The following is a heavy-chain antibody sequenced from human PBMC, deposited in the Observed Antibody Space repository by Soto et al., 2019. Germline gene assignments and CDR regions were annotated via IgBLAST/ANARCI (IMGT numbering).Heavy chain of an antibody. Sequence: SGGSLRLSCAASGFTFSDYYMSWIRQAPGKGLEWVSYISSSSSYAKYADSVKGRFTISRDNAKNSLFLQMTSLRAEDTAVYFCAGEDTVTTTNHAFDIWGRGTMVTVSS. CDR2: ISSSSSYA. D-gene: IGHD4-17*01. CDR3: AGEDTVTTTNHAFDI. CDR1: GFTFSDYY. J-gene: IGHJ3*02. V-gene: IGHV3-11*05.